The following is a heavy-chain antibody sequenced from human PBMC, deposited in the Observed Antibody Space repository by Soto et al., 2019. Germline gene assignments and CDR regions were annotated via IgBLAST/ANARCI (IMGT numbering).Heavy chain of an antibody. CDR1: GFTLSTYW. D-gene: IGHD3-16*01. Sequence: EVQLVESGGGLVQPGGFLRLSCAASGFTLSTYWMTWVRRPPGKGLEWVANLDQDGSERYYVDSVRGRFTISRDNAKNSLYLQMNSLRAEDTAVYYCVCGGNFFVYWGQGTLVTVSP. J-gene: IGHJ4*02. V-gene: IGHV3-7*01. CDR3: VCGGNFFVY. CDR2: LDQDGSER.